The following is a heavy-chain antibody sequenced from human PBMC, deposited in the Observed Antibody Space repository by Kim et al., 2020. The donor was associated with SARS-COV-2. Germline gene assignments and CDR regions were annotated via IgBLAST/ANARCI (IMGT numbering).Heavy chain of an antibody. D-gene: IGHD5-18*01. J-gene: IGHJ5*02. CDR3: ARGRGYSYGYWFDP. CDR1: GFTVSSNY. V-gene: IGHV3-53*01. CDR2: IYSGGST. Sequence: GGSLRLSCAASGFTVSSNYMSWVRQAPGKGLEWVSVIYSGGSTYYADSVKGRFTISRDNSKNTLYLQMNSLRAEDTAVYYCARGRGYSYGYWFDPWGQGTLVTVSS.